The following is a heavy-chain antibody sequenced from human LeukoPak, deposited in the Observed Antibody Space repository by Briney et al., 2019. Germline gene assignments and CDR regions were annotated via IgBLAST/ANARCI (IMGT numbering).Heavy chain of an antibody. CDR1: GGSFSGYY. Sequence: PSETLSLTCAVYGGSFSGYYWSWIRQPPGKGLEWIGEINHSGSTNYNPSLKSRVTISVDTSKNQFFLKLSSVTAADTAVYYCASYYCSGGSCYRDYWGQGTLVTVSS. V-gene: IGHV4-34*01. CDR2: INHSGST. D-gene: IGHD2-15*01. J-gene: IGHJ4*02. CDR3: ASYYCSGGSCYRDY.